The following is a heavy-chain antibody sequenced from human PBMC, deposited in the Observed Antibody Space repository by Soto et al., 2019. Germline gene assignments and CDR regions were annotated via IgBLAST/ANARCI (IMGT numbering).Heavy chain of an antibody. Sequence: ASVKVSCKASEYTFTSYDINWVRQATGQGLEWMGWMNPNSGNTGYARKFQGRVIMTRDTSIRTAYMELSSLRSEDTAVYYCARVSELGYCSGGSCYRFDYWGQGTQVTVSS. CDR3: ARVSELGYCSGGSCYRFDY. D-gene: IGHD2-15*01. J-gene: IGHJ4*02. CDR1: EYTFTSYD. CDR2: MNPNSGNT. V-gene: IGHV1-8*01.